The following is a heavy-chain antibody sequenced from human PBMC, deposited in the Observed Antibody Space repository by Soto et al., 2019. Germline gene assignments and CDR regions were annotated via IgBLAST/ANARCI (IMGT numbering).Heavy chain of an antibody. CDR1: GFTFSSYG. CDR3: AKDQYPPLMVRGPQHYGMDV. D-gene: IGHD3-10*01. CDR2: ISYDGSNK. V-gene: IGHV3-30*18. Sequence: PGGSLRLSCAASGFTFSSYGMHWVRQAPGKGLEWVAVISYDGSNKYYADSVKGRFTISRDNSKNMLYLQMNSLRAEDTAVYYCAKDQYPPLMVRGPQHYGMDVWGQGTTVTVSS. J-gene: IGHJ6*02.